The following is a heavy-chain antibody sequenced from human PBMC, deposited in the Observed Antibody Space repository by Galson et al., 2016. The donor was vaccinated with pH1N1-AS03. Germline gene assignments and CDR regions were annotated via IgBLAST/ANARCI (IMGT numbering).Heavy chain of an antibody. CDR3: AGRQNGRHYDFWSCARGFDS. Sequence: SVKVSCKASGGTFSNYAISWVRQAPGQGLEWLGGFIPVFNTVKYEQKFQGRVTITTDESTSTAYMEVRSLRSEDTAVYYCAGRQNGRHYDFWSCARGFDSGGQGTLVTVSS. CDR2: FIPVFNTV. CDR1: GGTFSNYA. V-gene: IGHV1-69*05. D-gene: IGHD3-3*01. J-gene: IGHJ4*02.